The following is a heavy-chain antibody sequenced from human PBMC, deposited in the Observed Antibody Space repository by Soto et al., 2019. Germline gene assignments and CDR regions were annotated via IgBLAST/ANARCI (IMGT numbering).Heavy chain of an antibody. CDR3: SHGYWQYLNS. V-gene: IGHV3-15*07. Sequence: PGGSLRLSCAVSGVSLTDVWMNWVRQAPGKGLEWVGRIRSKTDGGTTDYAAPVKGRFTILRDDSKNTLYLQMDSLIIEDTAVYFCSHGYWQYLNSWGQGTLVTVSS. CDR2: IRSKTDGGTT. CDR1: GVSLTDVW. D-gene: IGHD5-18*01. J-gene: IGHJ4*02.